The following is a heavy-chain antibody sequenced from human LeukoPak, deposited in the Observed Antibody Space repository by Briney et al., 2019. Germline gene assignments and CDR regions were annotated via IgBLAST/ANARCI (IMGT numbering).Heavy chain of an antibody. D-gene: IGHD2-2*01. J-gene: IGHJ4*02. Sequence: GESLKISCKGSGYSFTSYWIGWVRQMPGKGLEWMGIIYPGDSDTRYSPSFQGQVTISADKSISTAYLQWNSLEASDTAIYFCARHEDLSSPFDYWGQGTLVTVSS. CDR2: IYPGDSDT. CDR3: ARHEDLSSPFDY. V-gene: IGHV5-51*01. CDR1: GYSFTSYW.